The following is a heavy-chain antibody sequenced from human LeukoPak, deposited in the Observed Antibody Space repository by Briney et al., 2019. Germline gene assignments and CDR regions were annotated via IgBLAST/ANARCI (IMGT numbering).Heavy chain of an antibody. D-gene: IGHD3-16*02. CDR1: GFTFSSYA. J-gene: IGHJ4*01. CDR2: LSASGGTT. CDR3: AKDRGLWGSYRYPTFFDY. Sequence: GGSLRLSCVSSGFTFSSYAMSWVRQAPGKGLECVSALSASGGTTCYADSVKGRFTISRDSSKNTLYLQTTSLRAEDTAVYYCAKDRGLWGSYRYPTFFDYWGHGALVTVSS. V-gene: IGHV3-23*01.